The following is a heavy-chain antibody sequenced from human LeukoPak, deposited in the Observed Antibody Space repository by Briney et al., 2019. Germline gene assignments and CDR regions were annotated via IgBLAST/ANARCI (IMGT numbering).Heavy chain of an antibody. CDR2: IWYDGSNK. CDR1: GFTFSSYG. D-gene: IGHD3-3*01. CDR3: ARGEYYDFWSGYLGNYYYYGMDV. V-gene: IGHV3-33*01. Sequence: GGSLRLSCAASGFTFSSYGMHWVRQAPGKGLEWVAVIWYDGSNKYYADSVKGRFTISRDNSKNTLYLQMNSLRAEDTAVYYCARGEYYDFWSGYLGNYYYYGMDVWGQGTTVTVSS. J-gene: IGHJ6*02.